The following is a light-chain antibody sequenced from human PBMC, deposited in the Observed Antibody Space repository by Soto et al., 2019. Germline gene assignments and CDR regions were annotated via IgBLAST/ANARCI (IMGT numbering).Light chain of an antibody. CDR3: SSYTSRSTLDYV. V-gene: IGLV2-14*01. CDR1: SSDVGGYNY. J-gene: IGLJ1*01. CDR2: EVS. Sequence: QSALTQPASVSGSPGQSITISCTGTSSDVGGYNYVSWYQQHPGTAPKLMIYEVSNRPSGVSNRFSGSKSGNTASLTISGLQAEDEADYYCSSYTSRSTLDYVFGSGTKLTVL.